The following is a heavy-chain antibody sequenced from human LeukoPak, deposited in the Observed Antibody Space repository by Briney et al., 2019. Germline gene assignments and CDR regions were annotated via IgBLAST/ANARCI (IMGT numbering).Heavy chain of an antibody. CDR3: ARAPHMIRGVFDF. V-gene: IGHV4-4*02. CDR1: GGSISNTNW. Sequence: PSETLSLTCAVSGGSISNTNWWSWVRQPPGKGLEWIGEIYPSGSINYSPSLKSRVTISVDKSKNQFSLKLSSVTAADTAVYYCARAPHMIRGVFDFWGQGTLVTVSS. D-gene: IGHD3-10*01. CDR2: IYPSGSI. J-gene: IGHJ4*02.